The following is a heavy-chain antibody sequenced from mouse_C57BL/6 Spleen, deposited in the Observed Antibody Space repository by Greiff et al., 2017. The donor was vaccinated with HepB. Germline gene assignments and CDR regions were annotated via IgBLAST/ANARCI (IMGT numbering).Heavy chain of an antibody. CDR2: ISNLAYSI. V-gene: IGHV5-15*01. Sequence: EVKLMESGGGLVQPGGSLKLSCAASGFTFSDYGMAWVRQAPRKGPEWVAFISNLAYSIYYADTVTGRFTISRENAKNTLYLEMSSLRSEDTAMYYCARHDYGNYRYAMDYWGQGTSVTVSS. J-gene: IGHJ4*01. CDR1: GFTFSDYG. CDR3: ARHDYGNYRYAMDY. D-gene: IGHD2-1*01.